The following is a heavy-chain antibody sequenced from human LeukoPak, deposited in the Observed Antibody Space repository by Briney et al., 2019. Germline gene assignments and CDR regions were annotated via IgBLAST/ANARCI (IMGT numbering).Heavy chain of an antibody. CDR2: INPNSGGT. CDR1: GYTFTSNY. V-gene: IGHV1-2*02. Sequence: ASVKVSCKSFGYTFTSNYIHWVRQAPGQGLEWMGWINPNSGGTNYAQKFQGRVTMTRDTSISTAYMDLSRLGSDDTAVYYCARGSIVGATFDYFDYWGQGTLVTVSS. J-gene: IGHJ4*02. D-gene: IGHD1-26*01. CDR3: ARGSIVGATFDYFDY.